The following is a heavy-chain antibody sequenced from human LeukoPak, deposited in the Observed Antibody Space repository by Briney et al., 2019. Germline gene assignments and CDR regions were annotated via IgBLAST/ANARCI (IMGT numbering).Heavy chain of an antibody. J-gene: IGHJ6*02. CDR2: VWYDGSNK. CDR1: GFTFRSYG. D-gene: IGHD3-16*01. V-gene: IGHV3-33*06. CDR3: AKDTVLGGYYYYGMDV. Sequence: PGRSLRLSCAASGFTFRSYGMHWVRQAPGKGLEWVAVVWYDGSNKYYADSVKGRFTISRDNSKNTLYLQMNSLRAEDTAVYYCAKDTVLGGYYYYGMDVWGQGTTVTVSS.